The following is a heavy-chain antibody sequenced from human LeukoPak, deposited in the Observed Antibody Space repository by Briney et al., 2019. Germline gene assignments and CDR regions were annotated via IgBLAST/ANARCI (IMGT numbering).Heavy chain of an antibody. V-gene: IGHV1-69*13. J-gene: IGHJ4*02. CDR3: ARGHRLERQLLWGTFDY. CDR2: IIPIFGTA. CDR1: GGTFSSYA. D-gene: IGHD2-2*01. Sequence: ASVKVSCKASGGTFSSYASSWVRQAPGQGLEWMGGIIPIFGTANYAQKFQGRVTITADESTSTAYMELSSLRSEDTAVYYCARGHRLERQLLWGTFDYWGQGTLVTVSS.